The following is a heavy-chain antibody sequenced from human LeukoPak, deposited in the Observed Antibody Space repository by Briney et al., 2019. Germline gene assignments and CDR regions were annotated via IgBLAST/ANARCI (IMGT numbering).Heavy chain of an antibody. CDR3: AHTQSSYDSAGVDDAFGI. CDR1: GGSISSSSYY. D-gene: IGHD3-22*01. CDR2: IYWNDEK. J-gene: IGHJ3*02. V-gene: IGHV2-5*01. Sequence: TLSLTCTVSGGSISSSSYYWGWIRQPPGKALEWLALIYWNDEKRYSPSLKSRLTITKDTSKIQVVLAMTNVDPVDTATYYCAHTQSSYDSAGVDDAFGIRGQGTMVTVSS.